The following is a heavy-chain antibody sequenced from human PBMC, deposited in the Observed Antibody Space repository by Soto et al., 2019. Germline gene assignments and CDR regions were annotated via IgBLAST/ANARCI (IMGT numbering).Heavy chain of an antibody. D-gene: IGHD7-27*01. Sequence: GGSLRLSCAASGFTFSSYEMNWVRQAPGKGLEWVSYISSSGSTIYYADSVKGRFTISRDNAKNSLYLQMNSLRAEDAAVYCGASAPSTGDYSYGMDVWGQGTTVTVSS. CDR2: ISSSGSTI. CDR3: ASAPSTGDYSYGMDV. V-gene: IGHV3-48*03. J-gene: IGHJ6*02. CDR1: GFTFSSYE.